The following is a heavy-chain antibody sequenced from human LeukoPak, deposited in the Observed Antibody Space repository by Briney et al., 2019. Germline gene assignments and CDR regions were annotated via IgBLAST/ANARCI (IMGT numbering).Heavy chain of an antibody. CDR3: ARPPLGSSYRGAFDI. Sequence: GASVKVSCKASGYTFTGYYMHWVRQAPGQGLEWMGWINPNSGGTNYAQKFQGWVTMTRDTSISTAYMELSRLRSDDTAVYYCARPPLGSSYRGAFDIWGQGTMVTVSS. D-gene: IGHD6-13*01. CDR2: INPNSGGT. V-gene: IGHV1-2*04. J-gene: IGHJ3*02. CDR1: GYTFTGYY.